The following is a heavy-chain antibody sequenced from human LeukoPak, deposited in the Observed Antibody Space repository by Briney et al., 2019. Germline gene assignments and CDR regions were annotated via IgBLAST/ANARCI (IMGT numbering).Heavy chain of an antibody. CDR3: ASPSIGTYYGMDV. CDR2: ISAYNGNT. Sequence: ASVKVSCKASGYTFTDYYIHWVRQAPGQGLEWMGWISAYNGNTNYAQKLQGRVTMTTDTSTSTAYMELRSLRSDDTAVYYCASPSIGTYYGMDVWGQGTTVTVSS. J-gene: IGHJ6*02. V-gene: IGHV1-18*04. CDR1: GYTFTDYY. D-gene: IGHD2-2*01.